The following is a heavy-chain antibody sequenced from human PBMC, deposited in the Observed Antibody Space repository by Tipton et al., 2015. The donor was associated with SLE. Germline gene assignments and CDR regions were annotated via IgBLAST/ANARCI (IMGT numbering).Heavy chain of an antibody. CDR3: ARDGFWSGYYYYFYYMDV. V-gene: IGHV3-9*01. CDR2: ISWNSGSI. Sequence: SLRLSCATSGFTFDDSAMHWVRQAPGKGLEWVSGISWNSGSIGYADSVKGRFTISRDNAKNSLYLQMSSLRPEDTAVYYCARDGFWSGYYYYFYYMDVWGKGTTVTVSS. CDR1: GFTFDDSA. J-gene: IGHJ6*03. D-gene: IGHD3-3*01.